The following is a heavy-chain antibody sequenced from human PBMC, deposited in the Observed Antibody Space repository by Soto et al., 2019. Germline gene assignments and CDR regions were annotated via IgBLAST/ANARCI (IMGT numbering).Heavy chain of an antibody. V-gene: IGHV3-11*01. J-gene: IGHJ4*02. CDR3: ARKPYSSSWSDY. CDR2: ISSSGSTI. CDR1: GFTFSDYY. Sequence: GGSLRLSCAASGFTFSDYYRSWIRQAPGKGLEWVSYISSSGSTIYYADSVKGRFTISRDNAKNSLYLQMNSLRAEDTAVYYCARKPYSSSWSDYWGQGTLVTVSS. D-gene: IGHD6-13*01.